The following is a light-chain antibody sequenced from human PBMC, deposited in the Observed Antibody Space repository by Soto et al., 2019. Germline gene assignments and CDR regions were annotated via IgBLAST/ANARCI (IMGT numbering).Light chain of an antibody. CDR3: CSYAGSHVFDV. CDR2: AVR. Sequence: QSALTQPRSVSGSRGQTVTISCTGSSSDIGAYNFVSWYQQFAGQAPKLLIFAVRKRPAGVPARFSASKSGNTASLTISGLEAEDEADYYCCSYAGSHVFDVFGTGTQLTVL. CDR1: SSDIGAYNF. J-gene: IGLJ1*01. V-gene: IGLV2-11*01.